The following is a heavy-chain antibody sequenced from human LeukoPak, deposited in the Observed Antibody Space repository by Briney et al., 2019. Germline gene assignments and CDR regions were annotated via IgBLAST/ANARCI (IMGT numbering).Heavy chain of an antibody. V-gene: IGHV3-30*18. J-gene: IGHJ4*02. D-gene: IGHD6-13*01. CDR1: GFTFSSYG. Sequence: PGGSLRLSCAASGFTFSSYGMYWVRQAPGKGLEWVAVISYDGSNKYYADSVKGRFTISRDNSKNTLYLQMNSLRAEDTAVYYCAKEQSAAGTTLFDYWGQGTLVTVSS. CDR2: ISYDGSNK. CDR3: AKEQSAAGTTLFDY.